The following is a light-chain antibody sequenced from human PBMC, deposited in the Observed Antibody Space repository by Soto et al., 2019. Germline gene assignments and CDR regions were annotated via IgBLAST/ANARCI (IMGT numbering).Light chain of an antibody. V-gene: IGKV1-6*01. CDR2: GAS. J-gene: IGKJ2*01. CDR3: LHDDSVPYT. CDR1: QGIRND. Sequence: AIQMTQFPSSLSASVGDRVTITCRASQGIRNDLGWYPQKSGRAPKLLIFGASTLQSGVPSRFSGSGSGTDFTLTISSLQPEDFATYYGLHDDSVPYTLGQGTKVESK.